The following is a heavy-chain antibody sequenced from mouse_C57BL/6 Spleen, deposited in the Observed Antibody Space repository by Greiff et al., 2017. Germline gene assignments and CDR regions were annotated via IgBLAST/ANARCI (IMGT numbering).Heavy chain of an antibody. V-gene: IGHV1-18*01. CDR2: INPNNGGT. Sequence: EVKLQESGPELVKPGASVKIPCKASGYTFTDYNMDWVKQSHGKSLEWIGDINPNNGGTIYNQKFKGKATLTVDKSSSTAYMELRSLTSEDTAVYYCARGAAQAPFGYWGQGTTLTVSS. J-gene: IGHJ2*01. CDR1: GYTFTDYN. CDR3: ARGAAQAPFGY. D-gene: IGHD3-2*02.